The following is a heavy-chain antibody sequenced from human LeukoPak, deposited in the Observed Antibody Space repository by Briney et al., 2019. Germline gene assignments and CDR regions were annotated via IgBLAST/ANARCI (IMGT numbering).Heavy chain of an antibody. V-gene: IGHV1-2*02. CDR3: ARDSHLNYYESSGYNWFDH. CDR1: GYTFTGYY. J-gene: IGHJ5*02. Sequence: ASVKVSCTASGYTFTGYYMHWVRQAPGQGLEWMGWINPNSGGTNYAQKFQGRVTMTRDTSISTAYMELSRLRSDDTAVYYCARDSHLNYYESSGYNWFDHWGQGTLVTVSS. CDR2: INPNSGGT. D-gene: IGHD3-22*01.